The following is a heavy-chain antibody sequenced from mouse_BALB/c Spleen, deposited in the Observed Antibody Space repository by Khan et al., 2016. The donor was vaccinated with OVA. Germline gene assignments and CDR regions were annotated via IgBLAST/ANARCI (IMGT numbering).Heavy chain of an antibody. V-gene: IGHV1S137*01. CDR2: ISTYYGDA. Sequence: QVRLQQSGTELVRPGVSVKISCKGSGSIFTEYAMHWVKESHEKSLEWIGVISTYYGDARYNQKFKGKATMTVDKSSNTAYMELARLTSEDSAIYYCASGGSSSLFAYWGQGTLVTVSA. CDR1: GSIFTEYA. J-gene: IGHJ3*01. D-gene: IGHD1-1*01. CDR3: ASGGSSSLFAY.